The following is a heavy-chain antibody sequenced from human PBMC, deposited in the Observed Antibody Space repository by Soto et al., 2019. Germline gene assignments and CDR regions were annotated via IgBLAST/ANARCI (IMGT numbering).Heavy chain of an antibody. CDR2: SRNKLNSYIT. Sequence: GESLKISCEASGYTFTNYWIGWVRQMPGTGLEWVGRSRNKLNSYITEYAASVRGRFTISRDDSKNSLYLQMKSLISADTAVYYCARVPVVMTAIQGAYFDYWGQGTLVTVSS. J-gene: IGHJ4*02. CDR1: GYTFTNYW. CDR3: ARVPVVMTAIQGAYFDY. D-gene: IGHD2-21*02. V-gene: IGHV3-72*01.